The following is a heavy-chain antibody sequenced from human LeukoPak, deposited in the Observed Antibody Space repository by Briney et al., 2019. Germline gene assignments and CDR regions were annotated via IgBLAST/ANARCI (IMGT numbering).Heavy chain of an antibody. CDR2: ITPNSGDT. Sequence: ASVKVSCKASGYTFTGYYIHWVRQAPGQGLEWMGWITPNSGDTNYAQKFQGRVTMTSDTSISTAYLALSRLTSDDTAVYYCARGYSSGWYGYYWGQGTLVTVSS. J-gene: IGHJ4*02. V-gene: IGHV1-2*02. CDR3: ARGYSSGWYGYY. D-gene: IGHD6-19*01. CDR1: GYTFTGYY.